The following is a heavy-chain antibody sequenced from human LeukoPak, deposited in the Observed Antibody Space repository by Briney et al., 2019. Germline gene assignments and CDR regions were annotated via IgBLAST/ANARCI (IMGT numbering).Heavy chain of an antibody. V-gene: IGHV3-73*01. Sequence: AGGSLRLSCAASGFTFSGSARHWVRQASGKGLEWVGRIRSKANSYATAYAASVKGRFTISRDDSKNTAYLQMNSLKTEDTAVYYCTRPREYYYYYMDVWGKGTTVTVSS. CDR2: IRSKANSYAT. J-gene: IGHJ6*03. CDR3: TRPREYYYYYMDV. CDR1: GFTFSGSA.